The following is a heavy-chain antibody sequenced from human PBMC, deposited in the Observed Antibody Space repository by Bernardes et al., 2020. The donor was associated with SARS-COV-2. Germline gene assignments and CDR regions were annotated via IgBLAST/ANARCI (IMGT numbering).Heavy chain of an antibody. CDR2: ISSNGGST. Sequence: GRSLRLWCSASGFTFSSYAMHWVRQAPGKGLEYVSAISSNGGSTYYADSVKGRFTISRDNSKNTLYLQMSSLRAEDTAVYYCVKAGRKGYYGSGSTLTHAFDIWGQGTMVTVSS. CDR3: VKAGRKGYYGSGSTLTHAFDI. V-gene: IGHV3-64D*06. J-gene: IGHJ3*02. D-gene: IGHD3-10*01. CDR1: GFTFSSYA.